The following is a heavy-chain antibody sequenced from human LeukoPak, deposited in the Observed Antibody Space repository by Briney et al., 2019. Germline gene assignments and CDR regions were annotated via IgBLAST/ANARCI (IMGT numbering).Heavy chain of an antibody. J-gene: IGHJ4*02. CDR2: INPNSGGT. CDR3: ARDTYYYDSSGSKDY. D-gene: IGHD3-22*01. V-gene: IGHV1-2*02. CDR1: GYTFTGYY. Sequence: ASVKVSCKASGYTFTGYYMHWVRQAPGQGLEWVGWINPNSGGTNYAQKFQGGVTMTRDTSISTAYMELSRLRSDDTAVYYCARDTYYYDSSGSKDYWGQGTLVTVSS.